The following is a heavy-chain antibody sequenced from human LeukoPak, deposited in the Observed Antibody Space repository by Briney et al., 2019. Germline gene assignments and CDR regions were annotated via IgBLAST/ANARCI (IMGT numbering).Heavy chain of an antibody. J-gene: IGHJ6*02. V-gene: IGHV3-33*01. CDR1: GFTFSSYG. CDR2: IWYDGSNK. CDR3: ARESSGYAHLYYYYGMDV. Sequence: GGSLRLSCAASGFTFSSYGMHWVRQAPGKGLEWVAVIWYDGSNKYCADSVKGRFTISRDNSKNTLYLQMNSLRAEDTAVYYCARESSGYAHLYYYYGMDVWGQGTTVTVSS. D-gene: IGHD5-12*01.